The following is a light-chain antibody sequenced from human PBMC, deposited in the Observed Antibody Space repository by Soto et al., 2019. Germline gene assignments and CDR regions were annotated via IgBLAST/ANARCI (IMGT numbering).Light chain of an antibody. CDR1: QGITSA. CDR3: QQYYSFPYT. J-gene: IGKJ2*01. CDR2: AAS. Sequence: VIWMTQSPSLLSASTGDRVTISCRVSQGITSALAWYQQKPGKAPELLIYAASTLQSGVPSRFNGSGSGTDFTLTISYLQSEDFATYYCQQYYSFPYTFGQGTKLEIK. V-gene: IGKV1D-8*01.